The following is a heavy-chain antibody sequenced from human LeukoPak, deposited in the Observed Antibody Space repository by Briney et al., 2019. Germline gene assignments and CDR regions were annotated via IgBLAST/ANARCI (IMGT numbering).Heavy chain of an antibody. CDR3: ATAKPRSGSLLFDP. V-gene: IGHV1-24*01. CDR1: GYTLTELS. J-gene: IGHJ5*02. D-gene: IGHD3-10*01. CDR2: FDPEDGET. Sequence: ASVKVSCKVSGYTLTELSMHWVRQAPGKGLEWMGGFDPEDGETIYAQKFQGRVTMTEDTSTDTAYMELSSLRSEDTAVDYCATAKPRSGSLLFDPWGQGTLVTVSS.